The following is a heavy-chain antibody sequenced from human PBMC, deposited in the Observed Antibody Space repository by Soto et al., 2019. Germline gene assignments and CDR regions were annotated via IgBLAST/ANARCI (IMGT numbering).Heavy chain of an antibody. CDR2: IYYSGST. J-gene: IGHJ6*02. D-gene: IGHD2-15*01. Sequence: PSETLSLTCTASGGSISSYYGSWIRQPPGKGLEWIGYIYYSGSTNYNPSLKSRVTITVDTSKNQFSLKLSSVTAADTAVYYCARDGYCSGGSCGPYYYYGMDVWGQGTAVTVSS. CDR3: ARDGYCSGGSCGPYYYYGMDV. V-gene: IGHV4-59*01. CDR1: GGSISSYY.